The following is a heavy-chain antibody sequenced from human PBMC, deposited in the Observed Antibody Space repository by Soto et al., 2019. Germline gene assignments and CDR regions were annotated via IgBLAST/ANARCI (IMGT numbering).Heavy chain of an antibody. CDR1: GYTFTSYG. D-gene: IGHD2-15*01. J-gene: IGHJ4*02. CDR2: ISAYNGNT. V-gene: IGHV1-18*01. Sequence: QVQLVQSGAEVKKPGASVKVSCKASGYTFTSYGISWVRQAPGQGLEWTGWISAYNGNTNYAQKLQGRVTMTTDTSTSTAYMELRSLRSDDTAVYYCARDLREWWEPIVFVYWGQGTLVTVSS. CDR3: ARDLREWWEPIVFVY.